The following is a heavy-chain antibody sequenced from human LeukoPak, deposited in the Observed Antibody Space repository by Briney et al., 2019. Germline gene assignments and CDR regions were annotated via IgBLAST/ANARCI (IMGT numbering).Heavy chain of an antibody. V-gene: IGHV4-34*01. CDR3: AKGLRGWSYFDY. CDR1: GGSFSGYY. Sequence: PSETLSLTCAVYGGSFSGYYWSWIRQPPGKGLEWIGEINHSGSTNYNPSLKSRVTISVDTSKNQFSLKLSSVTAADTAVYYCAKGLRGWSYFDYWGQGTLVTVSS. J-gene: IGHJ4*02. CDR2: INHSGST. D-gene: IGHD3-10*01.